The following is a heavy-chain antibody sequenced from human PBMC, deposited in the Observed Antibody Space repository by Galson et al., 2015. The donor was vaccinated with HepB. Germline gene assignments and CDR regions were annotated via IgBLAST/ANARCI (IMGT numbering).Heavy chain of an antibody. V-gene: IGHV4-4*02. J-gene: IGHJ4*02. Sequence: TLSLTCAVSGGSISSSNWWSWVRQPPGKGLEWIGEIYHSGSTNYSPSLKSRVTISVDKSKNQFSLKLSSVTAADTAVYYCARGVLDSSSLYYFDYWGQGTLVTVSS. CDR3: ARGVLDSSSLYYFDY. CDR2: IYHSGST. D-gene: IGHD6-13*01. CDR1: GGSISSSNW.